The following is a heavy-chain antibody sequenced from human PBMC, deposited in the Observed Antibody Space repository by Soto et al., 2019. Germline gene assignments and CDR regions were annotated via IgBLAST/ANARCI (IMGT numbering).Heavy chain of an antibody. Sequence: QVQLVQSGAEVKKPGASVKVSCKASGYTFTNYGIIWVRQAPGQGLEWMGWINAYNGNTKYAQKLQGRVTMTNDTASRKAHMERRGRRSDNTAVNFCARGVGAGSYYTQYSWFDPLGQGTLVTVSS. CDR1: GYTFTNYG. J-gene: IGHJ5*02. V-gene: IGHV1-18*01. D-gene: IGHD3-10*01. CDR2: INAYNGNT. CDR3: ARGVGAGSYYTQYSWFDP.